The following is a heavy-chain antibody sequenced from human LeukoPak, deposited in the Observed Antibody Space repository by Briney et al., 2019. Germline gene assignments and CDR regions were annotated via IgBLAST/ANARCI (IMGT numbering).Heavy chain of an antibody. CDR1: GFTFSSYG. CDR2: IRYDGSNK. V-gene: IGHV3-30*02. J-gene: IGHJ4*02. D-gene: IGHD6-19*01. Sequence: GGSLRLSCAASGFTFSSYGTHWVRQAPGKGLEWVAFIRYDGSNKYYADSVKGRFTISRDNSKNTLYLQMNSLRTDDTAVYYCAKIPSAVPGRGFDYWGQGTLVTVSS. CDR3: AKIPSAVPGRGFDY.